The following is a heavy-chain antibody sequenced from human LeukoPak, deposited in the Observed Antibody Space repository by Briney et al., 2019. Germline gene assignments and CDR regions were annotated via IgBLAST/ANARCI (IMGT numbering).Heavy chain of an antibody. D-gene: IGHD6-13*01. CDR1: GYTFISYY. CDR2: INPSGGST. J-gene: IGHJ4*02. CDR3: ARDVRGQGIAAAGDY. Sequence: ASVKVSCKASGYTFISYYMHWVRQAPGQGLEWMGIINPSGGSTSYAQKFQGRVTMTRDTSTSTVYMKLSSLRSEDTAVYYCARDVRGQGIAAAGDYWGQGTLVTVSS. V-gene: IGHV1-46*01.